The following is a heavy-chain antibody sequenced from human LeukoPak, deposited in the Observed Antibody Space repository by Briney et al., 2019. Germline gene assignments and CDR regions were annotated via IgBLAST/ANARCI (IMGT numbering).Heavy chain of an antibody. V-gene: IGHV3-74*01. CDR1: GFAFSNSW. CDR3: LAGYYYYYMDV. Sequence: GGSLRLSCAASGFAFSNSWWNWVGQAQGKGLVWVARINTHGSSTNYADSVKGRFTISRDNAKNTLYLQMTSLSAEDTAVYYALAGYYYYYMDVWGKGTTVTVSS. D-gene: IGHD6-13*01. J-gene: IGHJ6*03. CDR2: INTHGSST.